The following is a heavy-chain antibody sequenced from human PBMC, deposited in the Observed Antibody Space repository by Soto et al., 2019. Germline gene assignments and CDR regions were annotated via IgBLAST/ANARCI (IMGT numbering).Heavy chain of an antibody. V-gene: IGHV4-59*08. CDR2: IYYSGST. J-gene: IGHJ6*03. D-gene: IGHD4-17*01. CDR1: GGSISSYY. CDR3: ARHGDDYGDFHYYYYMDF. Sequence: PSETLSLTCTVSGGSISSYYWSWIRQPPGKGLEWIGYIYYSGSTNYNPSLKSRVTISVDTSKNQFSLKLSSVTAADTAVYYCARHGDDYGDFHYYYYMDFWGTGTTVTVSS.